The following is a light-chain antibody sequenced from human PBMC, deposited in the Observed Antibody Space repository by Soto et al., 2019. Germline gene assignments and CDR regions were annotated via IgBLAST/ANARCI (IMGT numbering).Light chain of an antibody. CDR3: RSFDVSLGGQI. CDR1: SSNIGASYD. V-gene: IGLV1-40*01. J-gene: IGLJ2*01. Sequence: QSVLTQPPSVSGAPGQRVTISCTGTSSNIGASYDVHWCQHLPGRAPKLLIFHNNLRPSGVPDRFSASKSGTSASLAITGLQAEDEADYFCRSFDVSLGGQIFGGGTKVTVL. CDR2: HNN.